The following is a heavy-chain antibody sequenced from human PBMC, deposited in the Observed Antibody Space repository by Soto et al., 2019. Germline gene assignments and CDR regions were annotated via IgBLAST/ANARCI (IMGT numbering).Heavy chain of an antibody. Sequence: GASVKVSCKASGYTFTSYDINWVRQATGQGLEWMGWMNPNSGNTAYAQKFQGRVTMTRNTSISTAYMELSSLRSEDTAVYYCAIVLREVYDSSGYPDYYYYGMDVWGQGTTVTVSS. J-gene: IGHJ6*02. CDR3: AIVLREVYDSSGYPDYYYYGMDV. CDR1: GYTFTSYD. D-gene: IGHD3-22*01. CDR2: MNPNSGNT. V-gene: IGHV1-8*01.